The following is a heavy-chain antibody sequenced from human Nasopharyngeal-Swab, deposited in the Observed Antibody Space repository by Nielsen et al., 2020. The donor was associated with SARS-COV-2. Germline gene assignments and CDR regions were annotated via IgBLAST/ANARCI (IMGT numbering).Heavy chain of an antibody. V-gene: IGHV3-23*01. CDR1: GFIFGNYA. Sequence: GGSLRLSCVASGFIFGNYAMAWVRQAPGKGLEWVSAIDGNGARTHYADSVRGRFIISRDNSKSTLDLQMNSLRAEDTAVYYCAKDYDIGYWGQGTLVTVSS. D-gene: IGHD3-9*01. J-gene: IGHJ4*02. CDR3: AKDYDIGY. CDR2: IDGNGART.